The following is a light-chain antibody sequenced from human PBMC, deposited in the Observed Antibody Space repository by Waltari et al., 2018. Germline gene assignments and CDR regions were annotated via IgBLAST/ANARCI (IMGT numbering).Light chain of an antibody. CDR1: PSNIGNNY. CDR3: GTWDASLSAWV. J-gene: IGLJ3*02. CDR2: RSN. Sequence: QSVLTQPPSASGTPGQRVTISCSGSPSNIGNNYVYWYQQVPGTAPKLLIYRSNRRPSGGPDRFSGSKSGTAASLASSGRRSEDEADYYCGTWDASLSAWVFGGGTKLTVL. V-gene: IGLV1-47*01.